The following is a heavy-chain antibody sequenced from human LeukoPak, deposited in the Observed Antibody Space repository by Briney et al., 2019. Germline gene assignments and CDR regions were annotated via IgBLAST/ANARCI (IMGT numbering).Heavy chain of an antibody. D-gene: IGHD5/OR15-5a*01. Sequence: PSETLSLTCTVSGGSISSGGYYWSWVRQHPGRGLEWIGYIYYSGSTYYNPSLKSRVTISVDTSKNQFSLKLSSVTAADTAVYYCARGPLPYYFDYWGQGTLVTVSS. V-gene: IGHV4-31*03. CDR2: IYYSGST. J-gene: IGHJ4*02. CDR3: ARGPLPYYFDY. CDR1: GGSISSGGYY.